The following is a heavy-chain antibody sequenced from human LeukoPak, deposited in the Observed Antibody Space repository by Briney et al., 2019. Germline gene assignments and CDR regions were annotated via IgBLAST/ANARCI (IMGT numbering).Heavy chain of an antibody. CDR2: VSSSNTYI. CDR3: ARDSRAFCGGDCYSPFDY. V-gene: IGHV3-21*01. CDR1: GFTFNTYA. D-gene: IGHD2-21*02. Sequence: GEPLRLSCAASGFTFNTYAMNWVRQAPGKGQEWVSSVSSSNTYIYYAVSVKGRFTISRDSAKNSLYLQMDSLRAEDTAVYYCARDSRAFCGGDCYSPFDYWGQGTLVTVSS. J-gene: IGHJ4*02.